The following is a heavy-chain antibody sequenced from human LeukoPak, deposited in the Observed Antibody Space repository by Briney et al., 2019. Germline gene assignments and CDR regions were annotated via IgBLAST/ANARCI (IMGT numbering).Heavy chain of an antibody. Sequence: SETLSLTCAVYGGSFSGYYWSWIRQPPGKGLEWIGEINHSGGTNYNPSLKSRVTISVDTSKNQFSPKLSSVTAADTAVYYCARGRYYGSGSYYNYWGQGTLVTVSS. D-gene: IGHD3-10*01. CDR1: GGSFSGYY. V-gene: IGHV4-34*01. CDR2: INHSGGT. J-gene: IGHJ4*02. CDR3: ARGRYYGSGSYYNY.